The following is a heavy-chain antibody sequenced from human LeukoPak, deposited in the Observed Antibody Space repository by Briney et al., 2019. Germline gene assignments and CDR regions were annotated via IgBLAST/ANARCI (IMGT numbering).Heavy chain of an antibody. V-gene: IGHV3-23*01. CDR3: AKDDNKDGVYYFDY. CDR2: ISGSGGST. CDR1: GFTFSSYA. D-gene: IGHD6-13*01. Sequence: LSGGSLRLSCAASGFTFSSYAMSWVRQAPGKGLEWVSAISGSGGSTYYADSVKGRFTISRDNSKNTLYLQMNSLRAEDTAVYYCAKDDNKDGVYYFDYWGQGTLVTVSS. J-gene: IGHJ4*02.